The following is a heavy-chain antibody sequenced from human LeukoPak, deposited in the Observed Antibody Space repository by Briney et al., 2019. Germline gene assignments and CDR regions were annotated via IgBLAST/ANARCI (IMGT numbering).Heavy chain of an antibody. V-gene: IGHV3-49*04. CDR1: GFTFGDHA. CDR3: ARGPIQLWIHNAMDV. Sequence: PGGSLRLSCRGSGFTFGDHAMRWVRQAPGKGLEWVGFIRSKAYRGTTEYAASVKGRFTISRDDSASIAYLQMNSLKTEDTAVYYCARGPIQLWIHNAMDVWGQGTTATVSS. J-gene: IGHJ6*02. CDR2: IRSKAYRGTT. D-gene: IGHD5-18*01.